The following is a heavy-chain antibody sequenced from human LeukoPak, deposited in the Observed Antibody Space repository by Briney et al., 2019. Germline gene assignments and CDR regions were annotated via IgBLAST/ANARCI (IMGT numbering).Heavy chain of an antibody. CDR1: GFTFSNAW. V-gene: IGHV3-15*01. Sequence: GGSLRLSCAASGFTFSNAWMSWVRQAPGKGLEWVGRIKSKTDGGTTDYAAPVKGRFTISRDDSKNTLYLQMNSLKTEDTAVYYCTTENSGPPSGPSRYYYYYYMDVWGKGTTVTVSS. J-gene: IGHJ6*03. CDR3: TTENSGPPSGPSRYYYYYYMDV. D-gene: IGHD3-10*01. CDR2: IKSKTDGGTT.